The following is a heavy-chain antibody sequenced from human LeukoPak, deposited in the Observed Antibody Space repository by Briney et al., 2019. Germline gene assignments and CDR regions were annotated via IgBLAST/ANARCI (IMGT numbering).Heavy chain of an antibody. CDR1: GFTFSSYG. CDR2: ISSSGSTI. Sequence: PGGSLRLSCAASGFTFSSYGMHWVRQAPGKGLEWVSYISSSGSTIYYADSVKGRFTISRDNAKNSLYLQMNSLRAEDTAVYYCARVAAAGPFDYWGQGTLVTVSS. V-gene: IGHV3-48*04. J-gene: IGHJ4*02. CDR3: ARVAAAGPFDY. D-gene: IGHD6-13*01.